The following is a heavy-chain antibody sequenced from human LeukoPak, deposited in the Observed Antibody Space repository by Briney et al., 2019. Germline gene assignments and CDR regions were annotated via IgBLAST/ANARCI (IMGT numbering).Heavy chain of an antibody. Sequence: SETLSLTCAVYGGSFSGYYWSWICQPPGKGLEWIGEINHSGSTNYNPSLKSRVTISVDTSKNQFSLKLSSVTAADTAVYYCARDVLAAAGTFDYWGQGALVTVSS. V-gene: IGHV4-34*01. CDR3: ARDVLAAAGTFDY. CDR2: INHSGST. D-gene: IGHD6-13*01. CDR1: GGSFSGYY. J-gene: IGHJ4*02.